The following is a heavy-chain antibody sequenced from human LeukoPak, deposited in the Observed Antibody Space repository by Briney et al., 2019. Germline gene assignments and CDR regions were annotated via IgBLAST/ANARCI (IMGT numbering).Heavy chain of an antibody. V-gene: IGHV3-21*01. CDR2: ISSSSSYI. Sequence: GGSLRLSCAASGFTFSSYSMNWVRQAPGKGREWVSSISSSSSYIHYADSVKGRFTISRDNAKNSLYLQMNSLRAEDTAVYYCARVGVAAPFDYWGQGTLVTVSS. J-gene: IGHJ4*02. CDR1: GFTFSSYS. CDR3: ARVGVAAPFDY. D-gene: IGHD2-15*01.